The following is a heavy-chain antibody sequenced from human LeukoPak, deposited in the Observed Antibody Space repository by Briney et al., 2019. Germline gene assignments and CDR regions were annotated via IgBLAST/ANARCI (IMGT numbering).Heavy chain of an antibody. CDR3: ARRASGYDPYTWFDP. J-gene: IGHJ5*02. CDR2: VYYHGNT. CDR1: GGSISSSGSY. D-gene: IGHD5-12*01. Sequence: TSETLSLTCTVSGGSISSSGSYWAWIRQPPGKGLEWIANVYYHGNTYYNASLKRQVSISVDTSKNQFSLKLSSVTAADTAVYYCARRASGYDPYTWFDPWGQGTLVTVSS. V-gene: IGHV4-39*01.